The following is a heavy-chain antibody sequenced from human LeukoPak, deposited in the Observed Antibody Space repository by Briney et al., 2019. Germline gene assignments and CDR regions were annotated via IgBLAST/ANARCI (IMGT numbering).Heavy chain of an antibody. CDR3: ARGQSSYFDY. J-gene: IGHJ4*02. CDR1: GASISSRDYY. CDR2: IYYSGST. Sequence: SETLSLTCTVSGASISSRDYYWSWIRQPPGKGLEWIGYIYYSGSTNYNPSLKSRVTISVDTSKNQFSLKLSSVTAADTAVYYCARGQSSYFDYWGQGTLVTVSS. V-gene: IGHV4-61*08.